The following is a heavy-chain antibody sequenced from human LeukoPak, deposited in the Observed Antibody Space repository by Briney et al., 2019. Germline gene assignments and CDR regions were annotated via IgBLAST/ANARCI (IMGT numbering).Heavy chain of an antibody. CDR3: ARGYCSSGNCGVFDF. D-gene: IGHD2-15*01. Sequence: PSQTLSLTCTVSGGSISSGGYYWSWIRQPPGKGLEWIGYIYHSGSTYYNPSLKSRVTISVDRSKNQYSLRLTSVTAADTAVYYCARGYCSSGNCGVFDFWGQGTLVTVSS. V-gene: IGHV4-30-2*01. CDR1: GGSISSGGYY. CDR2: IYHSGST. J-gene: IGHJ4*02.